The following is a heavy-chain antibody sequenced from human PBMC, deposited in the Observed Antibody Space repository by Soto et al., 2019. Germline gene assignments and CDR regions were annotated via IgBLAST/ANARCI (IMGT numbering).Heavy chain of an antibody. Sequence: SLRLSCAASGFTFSSYAMSWVRQAPGKGLEWVSAISGSGGSTYYADSVKGRFTISRDNSKNTLYLQMNSLRAEDTAVHYCAKDRELRDLFYWGQGTLVTVSS. V-gene: IGHV3-23*01. D-gene: IGHD1-7*01. CDR3: AKDRELRDLFY. CDR2: ISGSGGST. CDR1: GFTFSSYA. J-gene: IGHJ4*02.